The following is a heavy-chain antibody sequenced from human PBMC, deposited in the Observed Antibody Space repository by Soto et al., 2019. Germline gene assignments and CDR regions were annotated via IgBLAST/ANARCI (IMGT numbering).Heavy chain of an antibody. V-gene: IGHV4-34*01. CDR3: ARGQEGVVATH. CDR2: VKDGGHT. CDR1: GGSLSGYY. Sequence: QVQLQQWGAGLLKPSETLSLNCAVTGGSLSGYYWSWIRQPPGKGLEWIGEVKDGGHTNYSPSLRGRVTISSDTSNNQFSLRLNSVTAADTGVYYCARGQEGVVATHWEQGSRVTVSS. D-gene: IGHD5-12*01. J-gene: IGHJ4*02.